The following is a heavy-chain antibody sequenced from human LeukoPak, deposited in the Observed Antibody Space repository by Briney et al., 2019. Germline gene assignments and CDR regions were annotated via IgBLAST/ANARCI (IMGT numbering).Heavy chain of an antibody. Sequence: GGSLRLSCAVSGFTFSNYAMSWVRQAPGKGLQWVSGISRNGGSTDYTDSAKGRFTISRDNSKNTLYLQMNSLRAEDTAIYYCAKGSYSSGPFDYWGQGTLVTVSS. CDR1: GFTFSNYA. V-gene: IGHV3-23*01. J-gene: IGHJ4*02. D-gene: IGHD6-19*01. CDR2: ISRNGGST. CDR3: AKGSYSSGPFDY.